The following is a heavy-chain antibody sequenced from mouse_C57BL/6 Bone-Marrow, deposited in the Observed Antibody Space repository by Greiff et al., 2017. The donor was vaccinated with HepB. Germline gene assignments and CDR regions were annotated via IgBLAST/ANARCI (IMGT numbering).Heavy chain of an antibody. CDR1: GYTFTSYG. CDR3: ARDYYYGSSYVWFAY. D-gene: IGHD1-1*01. CDR2: IYPRNGNT. Sequence: QVQLQQSGAELARPGASVKLSCKASGYTFTSYGISWVKQRTGQGLEWIGEIYPRNGNTYYNEKFKGKATLTADKSSSTAYMELRSLTSEDSAVYFCARDYYYGSSYVWFAYWGQGTLVTVSA. V-gene: IGHV1-81*01. J-gene: IGHJ3*01.